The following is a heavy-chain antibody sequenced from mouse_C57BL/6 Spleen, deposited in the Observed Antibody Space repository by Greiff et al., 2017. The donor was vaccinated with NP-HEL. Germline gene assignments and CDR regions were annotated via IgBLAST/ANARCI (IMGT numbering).Heavy chain of an antibody. V-gene: IGHV1-52*01. J-gene: IGHJ1*03. CDR2: IDPSDSET. CDR3: ARRGGTDFDV. D-gene: IGHD4-1*01. CDR1: GYTFTSYW. Sequence: QVQLQQPGAELVRPGSSVKLSCKASGYTFTSYWMHWVKQRPIQGLEWIGNIDPSDSETHYNQKFKDKATLTVDKSSSTAYMQLSSLTSEDAAVYYCARRGGTDFDVWGTGTTVTVSA.